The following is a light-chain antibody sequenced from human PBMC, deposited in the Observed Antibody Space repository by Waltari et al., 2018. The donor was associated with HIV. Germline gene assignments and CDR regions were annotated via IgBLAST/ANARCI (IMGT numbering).Light chain of an antibody. CDR2: EVS. Sequence: QSALTQPASVSGSPGQSITISCTGTSSDVGGYNLVSWYQQHPGKAPKLMIYEVSKRPSGVSNRFSGSKSGNTAALTIAGLQAEDEADYYCCAYAGSTADVIFGGGTKLTVL. J-gene: IGLJ2*01. CDR3: CAYAGSTADVI. V-gene: IGLV2-23*02. CDR1: SSDVGGYNL.